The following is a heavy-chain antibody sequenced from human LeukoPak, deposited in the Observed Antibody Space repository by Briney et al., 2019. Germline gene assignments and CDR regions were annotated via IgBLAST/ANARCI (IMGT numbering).Heavy chain of an antibody. D-gene: IGHD3-10*01. CDR2: VYKDGKM. Sequence: GGSLRLSCAASGFTVSSTYMSWVRQSPGKGLEWVSVVYKDGKMFYIDSVKGRFAISRDTSKNTVYLQMNNLRAEDTAVYYCASPGEWEKHAFDIWGQGTMVTASS. CDR3: ASPGEWEKHAFDI. CDR1: GFTVSSTY. J-gene: IGHJ3*02. V-gene: IGHV3-53*01.